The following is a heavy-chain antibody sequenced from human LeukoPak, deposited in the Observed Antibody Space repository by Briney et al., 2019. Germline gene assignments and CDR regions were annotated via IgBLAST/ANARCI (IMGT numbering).Heavy chain of an antibody. CDR3: ARDASVVTPLDY. CDR1: GFTFSSYS. CDR2: ISRSTTTI. J-gene: IGHJ4*02. D-gene: IGHD4-23*01. V-gene: IGHV3-48*04. Sequence: GGSLRLSCAASGFTFSSYSMNWVRQAPGKGLEWVSYISRSTTTIYYADSVKGRFTISRDNAKNSLYLQMNSLRAEDTAVYYCARDASVVTPLDYWGQGTLVTVSS.